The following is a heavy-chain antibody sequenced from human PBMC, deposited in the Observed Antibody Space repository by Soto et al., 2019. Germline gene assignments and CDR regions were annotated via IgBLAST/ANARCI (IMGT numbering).Heavy chain of an antibody. V-gene: IGHV4-59*08. D-gene: IGHD3-22*01. CDR3: AIYYDTRGHPV. Sequence: PSETLSLTCTVSGVSFSSYYWSWIRQPPGKGLEWIGYIHYSGSTSYNPSLKSRVTISVDTSKNQFSLKLNSVTAADTAVYYCAIYYDTRGHPVWGQGTMVTVSS. J-gene: IGHJ3*01. CDR1: GVSFSSYY. CDR2: IHYSGST.